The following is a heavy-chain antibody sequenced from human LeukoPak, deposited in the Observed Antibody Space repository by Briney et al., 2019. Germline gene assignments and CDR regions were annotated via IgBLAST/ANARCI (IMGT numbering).Heavy chain of an antibody. CDR1: GYTFTSYD. CDR2: MNPNSGNT. Sequence: ASVKVSCKASGYTFTSYDINWVRQATGQGLEWRGWMNPNSGNTGYAQKFQGRVTMTRNTSISTAYMELSSLRSEDTAVYYCARGFYDSSGYYGYYFDYWGQGNLVTVSS. D-gene: IGHD3-22*01. J-gene: IGHJ4*02. CDR3: ARGFYDSSGYYGYYFDY. V-gene: IGHV1-8*01.